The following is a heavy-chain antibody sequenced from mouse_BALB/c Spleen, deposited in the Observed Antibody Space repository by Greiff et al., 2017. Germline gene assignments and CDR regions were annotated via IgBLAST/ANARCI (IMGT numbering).Heavy chain of an antibody. CDR3: ARKGAAYDYDVYWYFDV. Sequence: QVHVKQSGPEVVRPGVSVKISCKGSGYTFTDYAMHWVKQSHAKSLEWIGVISTYNGNTNYNQKFKGKATMTVDKSSSTAYMELARLTSEDSAIYYCARKGAAYDYDVYWYFDVWGAGTTVTVSS. CDR2: ISTYNGNT. CDR1: GYTFTDYA. J-gene: IGHJ1*01. D-gene: IGHD2-4*01. V-gene: IGHV1-67*01.